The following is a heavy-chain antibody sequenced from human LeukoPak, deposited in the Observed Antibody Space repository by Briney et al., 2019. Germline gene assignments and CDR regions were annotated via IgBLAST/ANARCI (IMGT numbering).Heavy chain of an antibody. V-gene: IGHV1-46*01. Sequence: ASVKLSCKASGYTFSTYYIHWVRQAPGEGLEWVGLIHPGVGSTNYAQKFRGRVTMTTDTATTTVHMELTSLKSEDTAVYYCARDRPHNWFDPWGQGTLVTVS. CDR2: IHPGVGST. CDR1: GYTFSTYY. CDR3: ARDRPHNWFDP. J-gene: IGHJ5*02.